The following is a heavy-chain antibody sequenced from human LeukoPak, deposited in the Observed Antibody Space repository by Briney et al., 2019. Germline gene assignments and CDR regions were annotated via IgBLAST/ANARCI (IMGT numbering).Heavy chain of an antibody. Sequence: ETLSLTCAVSGGSISSSNWWSWIRQPPGKGLEWIGEIYHSGSTNYNPSLKSRVTISVDKAKTQFSLKLSSVTAADTAMYCCARRWDERGYKDIFHIWGQGTMVTVPS. V-gene: IGHV4-4*01. CDR1: GGSISSSNW. CDR3: ARRWDERGYKDIFHI. CDR2: IYHSGST. D-gene: IGHD5-18*01. J-gene: IGHJ3*02.